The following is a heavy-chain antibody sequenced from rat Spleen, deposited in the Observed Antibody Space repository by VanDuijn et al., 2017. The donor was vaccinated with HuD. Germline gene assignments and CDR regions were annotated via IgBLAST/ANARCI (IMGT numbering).Heavy chain of an antibody. D-gene: IGHD1-12*03. J-gene: IGHJ2*01. V-gene: IGHV2-30*01. CDR3: ASQHYYEGYYRDF. CDR1: GFSLTTYN. CDR2: MWTGGNT. Sequence: QVQLKESGPGLVQPSQTLSLSCTVAGFSLTTYNVHWLRQPPGKGLEWMGVMWTGGNTDYNSALKSRLSISRDTSKSQVFLKVNNLQTEDTAMYFCASQHYYEGYYRDFWGQGVMVTVSS.